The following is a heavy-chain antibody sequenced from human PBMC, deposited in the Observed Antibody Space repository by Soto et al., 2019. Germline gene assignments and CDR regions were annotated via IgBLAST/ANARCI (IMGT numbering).Heavy chain of an antibody. CDR3: ARDLDGSGSSPDSTDY. D-gene: IGHD3-10*01. Sequence: QVQLVQSGAEVKKPGSSVKVSCKASGGTFSSYTISWVRQAPGQGLEWMGRIIPILGIANYAQKFQGRVTITPVNSTNXAYMELRSLRSEDTAVYYCARDLDGSGSSPDSTDYWGQGTLVTVSS. CDR1: GGTFSSYT. J-gene: IGHJ4*02. CDR2: IIPILGIA. V-gene: IGHV1-69*08.